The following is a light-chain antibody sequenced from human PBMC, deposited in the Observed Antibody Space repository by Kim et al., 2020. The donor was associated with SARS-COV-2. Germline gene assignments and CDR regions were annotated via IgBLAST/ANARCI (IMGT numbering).Light chain of an antibody. CDR3: NKYYSSLRS. CDR1: HSALYRSNNKIY. V-gene: IGKV4-1*01. CDR2: WAS. J-gene: IGKJ2*03. Sequence: RAPITCKSRHSALYRSNNKIYLAGYHQKPGLPPTSLIYWASTRGSGVPDRFSGSGSGTDFTLPISSRQAEDVAVYDCNKYYSSLRSFGQGTKLEI.